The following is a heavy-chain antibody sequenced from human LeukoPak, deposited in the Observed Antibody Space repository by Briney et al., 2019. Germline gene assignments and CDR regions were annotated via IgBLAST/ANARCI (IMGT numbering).Heavy chain of an antibody. Sequence: SVKVSCKASGGTFSSYAISWLRQAPGQGLDWMGRIIPILGIANYAQKFQGRVTITADKSTSTAYMELSSLRSEDTAVYYCARGVAVVPDWFDPWGQGNLVTVSS. CDR1: GGTFSSYA. J-gene: IGHJ5*02. CDR3: ARGVAVVPDWFDP. V-gene: IGHV1-69*04. CDR2: IIPILGIA. D-gene: IGHD2-2*01.